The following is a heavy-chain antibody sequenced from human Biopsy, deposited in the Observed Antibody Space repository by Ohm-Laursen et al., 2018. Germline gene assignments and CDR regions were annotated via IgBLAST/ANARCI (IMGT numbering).Heavy chain of an antibody. V-gene: IGHV3-74*01. CDR1: GFAFRSSW. J-gene: IGHJ6*02. CDR2: PDSDGNFI. D-gene: IGHD5-18*01. CDR3: AKDRYNYTPIGGFSMDV. Sequence: SLGLSCAASGFAFRSSWMYWVRQGPGKGLEWVSRPDSDGNFINYADSVKGRFTISRDNSRDTLYLQMSSLRAEDTAVYYCAKDRYNYTPIGGFSMDVWGQGTTVTVSS.